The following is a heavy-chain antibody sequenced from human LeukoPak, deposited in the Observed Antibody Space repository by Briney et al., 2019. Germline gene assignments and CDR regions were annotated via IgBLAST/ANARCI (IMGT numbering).Heavy chain of an antibody. CDR2: IYYSGST. D-gene: IGHD6-19*01. CDR1: GGSISSSSYY. J-gene: IGHJ4*02. V-gene: IGHV4-39*07. Sequence: PSETLSLTCTVSGGSISSSSYYWGWIRQPPGKGLEWIGSIYYSGSTYYNPSLKSRVTISVDTSKNQFSLKLSSVTAADTAVYYCARVESKWLSPFDYWGQGTLVTVSS. CDR3: ARVESKWLSPFDY.